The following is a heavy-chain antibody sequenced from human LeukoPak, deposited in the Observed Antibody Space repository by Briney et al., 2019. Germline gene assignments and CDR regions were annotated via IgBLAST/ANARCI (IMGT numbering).Heavy chain of an antibody. CDR1: GYNFTIYW. Sequence: GESLKISCKGSGYNFTIYWIGWVRQMPGKGLEWMGIIYPGDSDTRYSPSFQGQGTISADKSISTAYLQWSSLKASDTAMYYCAIFDFLFGEIDNWFDPWGQGTQVTVSS. J-gene: IGHJ5*02. D-gene: IGHD3-16*01. V-gene: IGHV5-51*01. CDR3: AIFDFLFGEIDNWFDP. CDR2: IYPGDSDT.